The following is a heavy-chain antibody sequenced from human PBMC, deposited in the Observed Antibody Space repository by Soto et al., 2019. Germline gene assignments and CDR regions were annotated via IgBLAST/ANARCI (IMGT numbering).Heavy chain of an antibody. CDR2: ISGSSSYI. CDR3: ARVVYYDNSAFGL. Sequence: PGGSLRLSCAASGFSFSGYNMNWVRQAPGKGLEWVSSISGSSSYIYYADSVKGRFTISRDNAKNSLYLQMNSLRAEDTAVYYCARVVYYDNSAFGLWGQGTIVTVSS. J-gene: IGHJ3*01. V-gene: IGHV3-21*01. CDR1: GFSFSGYN. D-gene: IGHD3-22*01.